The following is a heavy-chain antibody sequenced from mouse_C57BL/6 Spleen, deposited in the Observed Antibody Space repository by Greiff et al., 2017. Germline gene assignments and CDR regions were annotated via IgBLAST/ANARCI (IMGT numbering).Heavy chain of an antibody. CDR2: IYPGDGDT. CDR3: ARDYYGSRAYYFDY. D-gene: IGHD1-1*01. V-gene: IGHV1-82*01. J-gene: IGHJ2*01. Sequence: QVQLQQSGPELVKPGASVKISCKASGYAFSSSWMNWVKQRPGKGLEWIGRIYPGDGDTNYNGKFKGKATLTADKSSSTAYMQLSSLTSEDSAVYFCARDYYGSRAYYFDYWGQGTTRTVSS. CDR1: GYAFSSSW.